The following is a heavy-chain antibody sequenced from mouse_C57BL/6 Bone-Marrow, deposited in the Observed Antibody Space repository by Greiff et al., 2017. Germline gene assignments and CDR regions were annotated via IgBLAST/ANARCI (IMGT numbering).Heavy chain of an antibody. CDR1: GYAFTNYL. J-gene: IGHJ4*01. CDR2: INPGSGDT. Sequence: QVQLQQSGAELVRPGTSVKVSCKASGYAFTNYLIEWVKQRPGQGLEWIGVINPGSGDTNYNEKFKGKATLTADKSSSTAYMQLSSLTSEASAVYACARGGLHGMDYWGQGTSLTVSS. D-gene: IGHD2-13*01. CDR3: ARGGLHGMDY. V-gene: IGHV1-54*01.